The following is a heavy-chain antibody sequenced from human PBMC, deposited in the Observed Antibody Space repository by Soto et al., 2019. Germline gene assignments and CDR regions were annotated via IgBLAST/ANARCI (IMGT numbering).Heavy chain of an antibody. CDR2: FDREDGET. Sequence: XSVNVTCKVAGYTLTELSRHGVRQARGKGLDGMGGFDREDGETIYAQKFQGRVTMTEDASTDTAYMELSSLRSEDTVVYYSAAMVSYKDAFDIWGQGTMVTVSS. CDR1: GYTLTELS. J-gene: IGHJ3*02. CDR3: AAMVSYKDAFDI. V-gene: IGHV1-24*01. D-gene: IGHD5-18*01.